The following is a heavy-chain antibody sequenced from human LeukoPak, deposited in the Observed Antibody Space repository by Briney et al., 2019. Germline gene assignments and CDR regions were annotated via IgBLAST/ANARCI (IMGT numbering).Heavy chain of an antibody. CDR2: IYTSGST. CDR3: ARDALYCSSTSCYRYWYFDL. D-gene: IGHD2-2*01. J-gene: IGHJ2*01. CDR1: GGSISSYY. Sequence: SETLSLTCTVSGGSISSYYWSWIRQPAGKGLEWIGRIYTSGSTNYSPSLKSRVTMSVDTSKNQFSLKLTSVTAADTAVYYCARDALYCSSTSCYRYWYFDLWGRGTLVTVSS. V-gene: IGHV4-4*07.